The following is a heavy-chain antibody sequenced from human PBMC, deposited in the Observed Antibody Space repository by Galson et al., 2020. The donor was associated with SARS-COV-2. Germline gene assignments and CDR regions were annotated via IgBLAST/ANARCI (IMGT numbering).Heavy chain of an antibody. CDR1: GDSISSSDYY. D-gene: IGHD3-3*01. J-gene: IGHJ6*03. CDR3: AKLGITDIPPPYYHFYYYMDV. CDR2: IFYTGST. Sequence: SETLSLTCTVSGDSISSSDYYWGWIRQPPGKGLEWIGTIFYTGSTYYSASLKSRVTISVDTSKNQFSLRLSSVTAADTAVYYCAKLGITDIPPPYYHFYYYMDVWGKGTTVTVSS. V-gene: IGHV4-39*01.